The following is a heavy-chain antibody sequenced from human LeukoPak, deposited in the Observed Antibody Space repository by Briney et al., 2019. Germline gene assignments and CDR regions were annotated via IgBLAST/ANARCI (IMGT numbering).Heavy chain of an antibody. CDR2: IFTTGSI. V-gene: IGHV4-61*02. CDR3: ARVPNSYYYYVDV. Sequence: KASETLSLTCTVSGASISSGSDYWSWIRQPAGKGLEWIGRIFTTGSINYNPSLRTRVTISVDTSKNQFSLKLNSVTAADTAVYYCARVPNSYYYYVDVWGKGTTVTISS. J-gene: IGHJ6*03. CDR1: GASISSGSDY.